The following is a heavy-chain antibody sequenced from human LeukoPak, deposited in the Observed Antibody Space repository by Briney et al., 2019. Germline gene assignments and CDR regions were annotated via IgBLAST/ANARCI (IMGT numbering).Heavy chain of an antibody. CDR3: ARGWQDRHIVVVPAAEGPTYYYYGMDV. V-gene: IGHV3-21*01. CDR1: GSTFTNHW. CDR2: ISSSGSYI. J-gene: IGHJ6*02. D-gene: IGHD2-2*01. Sequence: PGGSLRLSCAASGSTFTNHWMHWVRQAPGKGLVWVSSISSSGSYIYYADSVKGRFTISRDNAKNSLYLQMNSLRAEDTAVYYCARGWQDRHIVVVPAAEGPTYYYYGMDVWGQGTTVTVSS.